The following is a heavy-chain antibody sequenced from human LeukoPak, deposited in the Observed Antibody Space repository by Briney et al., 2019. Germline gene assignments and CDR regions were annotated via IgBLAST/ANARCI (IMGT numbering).Heavy chain of an antibody. D-gene: IGHD6-19*01. Sequence: ASVKVSCKASGYAFTSYGISWVRQAPGQGLEWMGWISAYNGNTNYAQKLQGRVTMTTDTSTSTAYMELRSLRSDDTAVYYCARVESSGWSESFDYWGQGTLVTVSS. V-gene: IGHV1-18*01. CDR3: ARVESSGWSESFDY. J-gene: IGHJ4*02. CDR1: GYAFTSYG. CDR2: ISAYNGNT.